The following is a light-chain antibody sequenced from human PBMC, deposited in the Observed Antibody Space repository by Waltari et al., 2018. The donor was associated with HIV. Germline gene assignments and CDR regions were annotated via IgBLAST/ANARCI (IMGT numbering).Light chain of an antibody. CDR2: ANS. J-gene: IGLJ3*02. CDR3: QSSDIRLHGLWV. V-gene: IGLV1-40*01. CDR1: KYNIGAGHA. Sequence: QSLLTQPPSVSATPGQRITISCTGNKYNIGAGHAGHWYRQLPGTAPRLLIFANSNRPSGVPDRISGSKSTASASLAITGLQAEDEGYYYCQSSDIRLHGLWVFGGGTKVTVL.